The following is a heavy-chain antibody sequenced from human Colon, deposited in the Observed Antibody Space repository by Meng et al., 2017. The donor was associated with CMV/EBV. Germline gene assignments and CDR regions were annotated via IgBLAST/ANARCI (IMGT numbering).Heavy chain of an antibody. J-gene: IGHJ4*02. CDR2: FYHSGII. Sequence: SETLSLTCTLSGGFLSSFYWSWIRQSPGTGLEWIGHFYHSGIINYNPSLKNRATISVDMARNQLSLKLTAVTAADTAVYYCARDYALRRFDYWGQGTLVTVSS. CDR1: GGFLSSFY. D-gene: IGHD2-2*01. CDR3: ARDYALRRFDY. V-gene: IGHV4-59*01.